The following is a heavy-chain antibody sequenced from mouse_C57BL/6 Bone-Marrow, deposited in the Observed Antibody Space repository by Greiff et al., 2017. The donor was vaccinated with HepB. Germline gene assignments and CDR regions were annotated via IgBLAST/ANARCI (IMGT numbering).Heavy chain of an antibody. V-gene: IGHV3-6*01. Sequence: EVKLQESGPGLVKPSQSLSLTCSVTGYSITSGYYWNWIRQFPGNKLEWMGYISYDGSNNYNPSLKNRISITRDTSKNQFFLKLNSVTTEDTATYYCARKRAYYSNYDYWGQGTTLTVSS. CDR3: ARKRAYYSNYDY. J-gene: IGHJ2*01. D-gene: IGHD2-5*01. CDR1: GYSITSGYY. CDR2: ISYDGSN.